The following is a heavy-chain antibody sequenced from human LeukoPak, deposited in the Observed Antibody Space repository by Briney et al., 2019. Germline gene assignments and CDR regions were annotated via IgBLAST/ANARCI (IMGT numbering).Heavy chain of an antibody. D-gene: IGHD3-10*01. V-gene: IGHV4-59*08. CDR3: ARQRLRYYYGSGSYPTPRPFDY. Sequence: PSETLSLTCTVSGGSISSYYWSWIRQPPGKGLEWIGYIYYSGSTNYNPSLKSRVTISVDTSKNQFSLKLSSVTAADTAVYYCARQRLRYYYGSGSYPTPRPFDYWGQGTLVTVSS. J-gene: IGHJ4*02. CDR2: IYYSGST. CDR1: GGSISSYY.